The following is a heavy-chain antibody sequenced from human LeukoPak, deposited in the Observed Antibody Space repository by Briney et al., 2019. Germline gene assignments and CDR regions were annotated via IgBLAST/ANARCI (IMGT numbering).Heavy chain of an antibody. V-gene: IGHV4-34*01. CDR2: INHSGST. D-gene: IGHD4-17*01. Sequence: SETLSLTCAVYGGSFSGYYWSRIRQPPGKGLEWIGEINHSGSTNYNPSLKSRVTISVDTSKNQLSLKLSSVTAADTAVYYCARFPLYGDYYYYYGMDVWGQGTTVTVSS. J-gene: IGHJ6*02. CDR1: GGSFSGYY. CDR3: ARFPLYGDYYYYYGMDV.